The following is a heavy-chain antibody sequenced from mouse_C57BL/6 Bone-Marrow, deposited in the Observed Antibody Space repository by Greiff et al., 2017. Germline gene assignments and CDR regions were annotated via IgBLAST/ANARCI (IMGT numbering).Heavy chain of an antibody. CDR3: ARCPSMYYYGSSPFYAMDY. CDR2: IDPSDSET. V-gene: IGHV1-52*01. CDR1: GYTFTSDW. J-gene: IGHJ4*01. Sequence: VQLQQPGAELVRPGSSVKLSCKASGYTFTSDWMHWVKQRPIQGLEWTGNIDPSDSETNYNQKFKDKATLTVDKSSSTAYMQLSSLTSEDSAVYYGARCPSMYYYGSSPFYAMDYWGQGTSVTVSS. D-gene: IGHD1-1*01.